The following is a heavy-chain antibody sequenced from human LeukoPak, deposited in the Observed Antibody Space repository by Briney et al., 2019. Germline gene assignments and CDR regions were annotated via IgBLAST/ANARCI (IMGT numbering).Heavy chain of an antibody. J-gene: IGHJ4*02. CDR2: FDPEDGET. Sequence: ASVKVSCKVSGYTLTELSMHWVRQAPGKGLEWMGGFDPEDGETIYAQKFQGRVTMTEDTSTDTAYMELSSLRSEDTAVYYCATQPSDPNIVVVPAAIYFDYWGQGTLVTVSS. D-gene: IGHD2-2*01. CDR3: ATQPSDPNIVVVPAAIYFDY. CDR1: GYTLTELS. V-gene: IGHV1-24*01.